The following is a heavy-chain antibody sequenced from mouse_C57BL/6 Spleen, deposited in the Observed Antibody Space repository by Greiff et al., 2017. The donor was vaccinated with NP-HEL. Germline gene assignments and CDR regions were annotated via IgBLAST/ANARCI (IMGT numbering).Heavy chain of an antibody. CDR3: ARSEFDY. Sequence: EVKLMESGPELVKPGASVKIPCKASGYTFTDYNMDWVKQSHGKSLEWIGDINPNNGGTIYNQKFKGKATLTVDKSSSTAYMELRSLTSEDTAVYYCARSEFDYWGQGTTLTVSS. J-gene: IGHJ2*01. V-gene: IGHV1-18*01. CDR1: GYTFTDYN. CDR2: INPNNGGT.